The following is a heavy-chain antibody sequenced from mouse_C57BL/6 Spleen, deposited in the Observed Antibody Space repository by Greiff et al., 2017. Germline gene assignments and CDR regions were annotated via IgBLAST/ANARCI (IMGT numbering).Heavy chain of an antibody. D-gene: IGHD3-2*02. V-gene: IGHV1-52*01. Sequence: VQLQQSGAELVRPGSSVKLSCKASGYTFTSYWMHWVKQRPIQGLEWIGNIDPSDSETHYNQKFKDKATLTVDKSSSTAYMQLSSLTSEDSAVYYCARDSSGNYYAMDYWGQGTSVTVSS. CDR1: GYTFTSYW. J-gene: IGHJ4*01. CDR3: ARDSSGNYYAMDY. CDR2: IDPSDSET.